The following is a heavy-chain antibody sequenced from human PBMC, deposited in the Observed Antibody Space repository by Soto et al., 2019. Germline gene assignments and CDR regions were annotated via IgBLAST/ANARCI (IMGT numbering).Heavy chain of an antibody. J-gene: IGHJ4*02. D-gene: IGHD2-21*01. Sequence: QVQPVESGGGVVQPGRSLRLSCAASGFSFSSYGIHWVRQAPGKGLEWVAVIWYDGSNEYYADSVKGRFSISRDNSKSTGYLQMDSRGAVDTAWYYCAKDRGGGAVVPDYWGQGTLVTVSS. V-gene: IGHV3-33*06. CDR1: GFSFSSYG. CDR2: IWYDGSNE. CDR3: AKDRGGGAVVPDY.